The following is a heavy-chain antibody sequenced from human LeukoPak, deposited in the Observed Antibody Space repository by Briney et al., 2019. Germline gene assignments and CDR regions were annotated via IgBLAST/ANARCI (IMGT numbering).Heavy chain of an antibody. J-gene: IGHJ4*02. Sequence: SVKVSCKASGGTFSSYTINWLRQAPGQGLEWMGGIIPIFGTANYAQKFQGRVTITADESTSTAYMELSSQRSEDTAVYYCARENGYDRDRELTLWGQGTLVTVSS. V-gene: IGHV1-69*13. CDR3: ARENGYDRDRELTL. D-gene: IGHD5-12*01. CDR2: IIPIFGTA. CDR1: GGTFSSYT.